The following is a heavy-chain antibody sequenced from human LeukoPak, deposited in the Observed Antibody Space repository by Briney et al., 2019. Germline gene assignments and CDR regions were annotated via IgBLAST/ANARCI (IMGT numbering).Heavy chain of an antibody. Sequence: KSGGSLRLSCAASGFTFSDYYMSWIRQALGKGLEWVSYISSSGSTIYYADSVKGRFTISRDNAKNSLYLQMNSLRAEDTAVYYCARSDEFLGTFDIWGQGTMVTVSS. CDR2: ISSSGSTI. V-gene: IGHV3-11*01. CDR1: GFTFSDYY. J-gene: IGHJ3*02. CDR3: ARSDEFLGTFDI.